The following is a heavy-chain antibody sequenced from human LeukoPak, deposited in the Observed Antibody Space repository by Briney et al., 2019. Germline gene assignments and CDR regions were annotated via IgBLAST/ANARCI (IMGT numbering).Heavy chain of an antibody. CDR3: ARVRGSWDDAFDI. CDR2: ISYDGSNK. V-gene: IGHV3-30*03. D-gene: IGHD6-13*01. Sequence: GGSLRLSCAASGFTFSSYGMHWVRQAPGKGLEWVAVISYDGSNKYYADSVKGRFTISRDNAKNSLYLQMNSLRAEDTAVYYCARVRGSWDDAFDIWGQGTMVTVSS. CDR1: GFTFSSYG. J-gene: IGHJ3*02.